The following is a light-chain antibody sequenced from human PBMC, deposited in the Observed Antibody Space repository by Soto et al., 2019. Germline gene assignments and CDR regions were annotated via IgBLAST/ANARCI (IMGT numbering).Light chain of an antibody. CDR1: QSISNY. CDR3: QQSFSTPIT. Sequence: IQMTQSPSSLSASVGDRFTMSCRAIQSISNYLNWYQQKPGNAPKLLISSASGLQSGVPSRFSGSGSGTDFTLTISSLQPEDFATYYCQQSFSTPITFGQGTRLRL. J-gene: IGKJ5*01. V-gene: IGKV1-39*01. CDR2: SAS.